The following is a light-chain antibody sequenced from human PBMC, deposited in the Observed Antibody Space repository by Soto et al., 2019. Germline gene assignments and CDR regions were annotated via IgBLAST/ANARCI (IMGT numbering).Light chain of an antibody. CDR1: SSDVGGYNY. V-gene: IGLV2-14*01. CDR3: RSYTSSSTRV. J-gene: IGLJ3*02. Sequence: QSALTQPASVSGSPGQSITISCTGTSSDVGGYNYVSWYQQHPGKAPKLMIYEVSNRPSGVSNRFSGSKSGNTASLTISGLQAEDEADYYCRSYTSSSTRVFGEGTKLTVL. CDR2: EVS.